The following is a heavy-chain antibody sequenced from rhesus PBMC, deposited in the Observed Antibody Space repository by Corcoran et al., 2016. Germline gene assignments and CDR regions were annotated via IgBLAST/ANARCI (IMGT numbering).Heavy chain of an antibody. V-gene: IGHV4S14*01. CDR1: GGSISGYYY. CDR3: ASATGDFDY. CDR2: IYGSGGRN. J-gene: IGHJ4*01. Sequence: QVQLQESGPGLVKPSETLSLTCAVTGGSISGYYYWSWIRQPPGKGLVWIWSIYGSGGRNYLNPSLKSRVTLSVDTSKTQFSLKLSSVTAADTAVYYCASATGDFDYWGQGVLVTVSS.